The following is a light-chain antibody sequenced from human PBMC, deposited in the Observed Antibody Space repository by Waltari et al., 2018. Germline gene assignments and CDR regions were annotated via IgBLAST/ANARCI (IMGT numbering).Light chain of an antibody. CDR3: QQYIKPPYT. Sequence: DIVVTQSPDSLTVSLGETATISCKSSQSLLSTSDHRNHLAWYQQKPGQPPNLLIYRASSREAGVPDRFSAYGSGTDFTLTISSLQAEDVAVYYCQQYIKPPYTFGQGTKLQI. CDR1: QSLLSTSDHRNH. CDR2: RAS. V-gene: IGKV4-1*01. J-gene: IGKJ2*01.